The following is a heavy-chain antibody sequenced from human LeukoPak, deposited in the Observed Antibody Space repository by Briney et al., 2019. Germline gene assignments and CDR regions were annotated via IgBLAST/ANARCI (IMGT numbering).Heavy chain of an antibody. Sequence: PSETLSLTCIVSGGSISSSSYYWAWIRQPPGKGLEWIGSIYYSGSTYYNPSLKSRVTISVDTSKNQFSLKLSSVTAADTAVYYCARYYDILSGEFDYWGQGTLVTVSS. D-gene: IGHD3-9*01. CDR2: IYYSGST. J-gene: IGHJ4*02. CDR1: GGSISSSSYY. V-gene: IGHV4-39*07. CDR3: ARYYDILSGEFDY.